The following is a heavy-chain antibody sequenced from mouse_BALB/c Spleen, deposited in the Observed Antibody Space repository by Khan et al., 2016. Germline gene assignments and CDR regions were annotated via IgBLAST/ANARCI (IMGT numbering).Heavy chain of an antibody. CDR2: IYPGNSDT. CDR1: GYTFTSYW. Sequence: VQLQQSGTVLARPGASVKMSCKASGYTFTSYWMHWVKQRPGQGLEWIGAIYPGNSDTSYNQKFKGKAKLTAVTSTSTAYMELSSLTNEDSAVYYWTRWVGNYPPYAMDYWGQGTSVTVSS. D-gene: IGHD2-1*01. CDR3: TRWVGNYPPYAMDY. J-gene: IGHJ4*01. V-gene: IGHV1-5*01.